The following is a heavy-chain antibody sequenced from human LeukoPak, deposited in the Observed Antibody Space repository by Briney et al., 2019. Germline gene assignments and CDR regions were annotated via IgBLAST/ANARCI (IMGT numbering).Heavy chain of an antibody. D-gene: IGHD2-21*02. Sequence: SETLSLTCAVYGGSFSGYYWSWIRQPPGKGLEWMGEINHSGSTNYNPSLKSRVTISVDTSKNQFSLKLSSVTAADTAVYYCARGYVRVVTAIDGFDYWGQGTLVTVSS. CDR2: INHSGST. V-gene: IGHV4-34*01. CDR1: GGSFSGYY. J-gene: IGHJ4*02. CDR3: ARGYVRVVTAIDGFDY.